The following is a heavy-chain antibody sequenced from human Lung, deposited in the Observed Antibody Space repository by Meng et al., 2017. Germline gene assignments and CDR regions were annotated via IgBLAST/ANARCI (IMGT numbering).Heavy chain of an antibody. CDR3: ARGPTTMAHDFDY. D-gene: IGHD4-11*01. CDR2: INHSGST. Sequence: QWRLQQGGAGLLKPSETLSFTGVVSGGSFSDYYWSWIRQPPGKGLEWIGEINHSGSTNYNPSLESRATISVDTSQNNLSLKLSSVTAADSAVYYCARGPTTMAHDFDYWGQGTLVTVSS. CDR1: GGSFSDYY. V-gene: IGHV4-34*01. J-gene: IGHJ4*02.